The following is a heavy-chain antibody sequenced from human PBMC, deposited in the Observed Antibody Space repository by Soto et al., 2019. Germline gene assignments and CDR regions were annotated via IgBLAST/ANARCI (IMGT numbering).Heavy chain of an antibody. J-gene: IGHJ4*02. CDR3: ERDGCGGDCPPYDY. CDR1: GGTFSSYA. Sequence: GASVKVSCKASGGTFSSYAISWVRQAPEQGLEWMGGIIPIFGTANYAQKFQGRVTITADKSTSTAYMELSSLRSEDTAVYYCERDGCGGDCPPYDYWGQGTLVTVSS. CDR2: IIPIFGTA. D-gene: IGHD2-21*02. V-gene: IGHV1-69*06.